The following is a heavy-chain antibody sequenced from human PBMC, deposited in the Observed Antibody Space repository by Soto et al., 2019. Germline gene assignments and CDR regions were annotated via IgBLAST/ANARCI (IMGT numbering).Heavy chain of an antibody. CDR2: ISYDGSNK. V-gene: IGHV3-30-3*01. D-gene: IGHD6-19*01. CDR1: GFTFSSYA. CDR3: ARVITGYSSGHDY. Sequence: QVQLVESGGGVVQPGRSLRLSCAASGFTFSSYAMHWVRQAPGKGLEWVAVISYDGSNKYYADSVKGRFTISRDNSKNTLYLQMNSLRAEDTAVYYCARVITGYSSGHDYWGQGTLVTVSS. J-gene: IGHJ4*02.